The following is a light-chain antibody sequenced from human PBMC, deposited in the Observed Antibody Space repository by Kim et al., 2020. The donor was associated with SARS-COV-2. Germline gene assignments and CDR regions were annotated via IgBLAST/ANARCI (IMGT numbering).Light chain of an antibody. CDR1: NIRSKN. J-gene: IGLJ2*01. CDR2: RDS. V-gene: IGLV3-9*01. CDR3: QVWDAATVA. Sequence: SYELTQPLSVSVALGQTARITCTGDNIRSKNVHWYQQKPGQAPVVVIYRDSMRPSGFLERFSGSNSGNTATLTITSAQAGDEADYYCQVWDAATVAFGGGTQLTV.